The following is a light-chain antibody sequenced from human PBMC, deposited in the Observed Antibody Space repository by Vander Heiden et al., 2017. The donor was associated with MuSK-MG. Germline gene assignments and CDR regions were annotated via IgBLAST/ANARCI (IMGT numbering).Light chain of an antibody. CDR3: QQSYSTLFT. V-gene: IGKV1-39*01. CDR2: AAS. J-gene: IGKJ3*01. CDR1: QSISSY. Sequence: TITCRASQSISSYLNWYQQKPGKAPKLLIYAASSLQSGVPSRFSGSGSGTDFTLTISSLQPEDFATYYCQQSYSTLFTFGPGTKVDIK.